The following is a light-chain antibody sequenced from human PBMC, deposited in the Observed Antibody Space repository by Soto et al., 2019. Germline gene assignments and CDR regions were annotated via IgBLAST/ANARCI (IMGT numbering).Light chain of an antibody. CDR3: QQSSTWLWT. Sequence: EIVMTQSPATLSVSPGERATLSCRASQSVSSKLAWYQQKPGQGPRLLIYGASTRATGIPARFSGSGSGTEFTLTIGSLQSEDFALYYCQQSSTWLWTFGQGTKVEIK. V-gene: IGKV3-15*01. CDR1: QSVSSK. J-gene: IGKJ1*01. CDR2: GAS.